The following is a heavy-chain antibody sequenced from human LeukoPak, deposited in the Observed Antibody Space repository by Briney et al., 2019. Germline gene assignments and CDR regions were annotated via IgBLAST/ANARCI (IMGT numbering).Heavy chain of an antibody. Sequence: PSETLSLTGTVSGGSISSSSYYWGWILQPPGKGLEWIGSIYYSGSTYYNPSLKSRVTISVDTSKNQFSLKLSSVTAADTAVYYCASDGGVDYYYYYMDVWGKGTTVTVSS. V-gene: IGHV4-39*07. D-gene: IGHD2-8*02. CDR2: IYYSGST. CDR3: ASDGGVDYYYYYMDV. CDR1: GGSISSSSYY. J-gene: IGHJ6*03.